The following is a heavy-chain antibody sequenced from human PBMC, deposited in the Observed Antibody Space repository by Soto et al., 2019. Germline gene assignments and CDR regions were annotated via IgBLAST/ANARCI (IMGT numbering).Heavy chain of an antibody. CDR2: IYSGGTT. V-gene: IGHV3-53*01. J-gene: IGHJ4*02. Sequence: EVQLVESGGDLIQPGGSLRLSCAASGFTVSGHYMSWVRQAPGGGLEWVSVIYSGGTTFYADSVRGRFTISRDNSKNTLYLQMNNLRAEDTAVYYCARTKYCTNGVCHQENYYDIGEGYLDYWGQGTLVTVSS. CDR1: GFTVSGHY. D-gene: IGHD2-8*01. CDR3: ARTKYCTNGVCHQENYYDIGEGYLDY.